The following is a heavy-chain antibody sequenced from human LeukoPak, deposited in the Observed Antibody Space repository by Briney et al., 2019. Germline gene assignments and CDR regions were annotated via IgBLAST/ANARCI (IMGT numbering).Heavy chain of an antibody. CDR2: IKSTPDGGTT. D-gene: IGHD3-16*01. CDR3: AKEIGASLPFDY. Sequence: GGSLRLSCAVSGLTFIDAYMTWVRQAPGRALEWVGLIKSTPDGGTTHYAAPVRGRFTVSRDDSKNTLFLQMNSLKTEDTAVYYCAKEIGASLPFDYWGQGTLVTVSS. CDR1: GLTFIDAY. J-gene: IGHJ4*02. V-gene: IGHV3-15*01.